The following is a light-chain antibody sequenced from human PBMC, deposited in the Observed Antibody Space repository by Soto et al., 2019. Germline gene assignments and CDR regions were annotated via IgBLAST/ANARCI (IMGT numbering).Light chain of an antibody. J-gene: IGKJ2*01. CDR1: QSISSW. Sequence: DLQMTQSPSTLSASVGDRVTITCRAGQSISSWLAWYQQKPGKAPKLLIYMASSLESGVPSRFSGSGSGTEFTLTISSLQPDDFATYYCQQYNSYPYTFGQGAKLEIK. CDR3: QQYNSYPYT. CDR2: MAS. V-gene: IGKV1-5*03.